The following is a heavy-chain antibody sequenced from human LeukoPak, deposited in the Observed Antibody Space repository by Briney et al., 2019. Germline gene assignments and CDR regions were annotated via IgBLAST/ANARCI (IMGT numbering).Heavy chain of an antibody. V-gene: IGHV3-21*01. CDR1: GFTFSSYS. CDR3: ARGDFWSGYYTFDY. D-gene: IGHD3-3*01. J-gene: IGHJ4*02. CDR2: ISSSSSYI. Sequence: GGSLRLSCAASGFTFSSYSMNWVRQAPGQGLEWVSSISSSSSYIYYADSVKGRFTISRDNSKNTLYLQMNSLRAEDTAVYYCARGDFWSGYYTFDYWGQGTLVTVSS.